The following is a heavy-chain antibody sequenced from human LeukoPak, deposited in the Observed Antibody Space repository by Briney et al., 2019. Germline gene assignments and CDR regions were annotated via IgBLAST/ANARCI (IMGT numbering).Heavy chain of an antibody. CDR3: AREGPLSAYGP. V-gene: IGHV4-59*01. CDR1: GGSISSYY. D-gene: IGHD5-12*01. Sequence: PSETLSLTCTVSGGSISSYYWSWIRQPPGKRLEWIGYIYYSGSTNCNPSLKSRVTISVDTSKKQFSLKLSSVTAADTAVYYCAREGPLSAYGPWGQGTLVTVSS. J-gene: IGHJ5*02. CDR2: IYYSGST.